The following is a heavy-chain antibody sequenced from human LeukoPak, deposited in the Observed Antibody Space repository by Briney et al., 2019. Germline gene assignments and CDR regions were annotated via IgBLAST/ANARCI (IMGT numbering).Heavy chain of an antibody. V-gene: IGHV3-21*06. CDR1: GFTFRSYT. J-gene: IGHJ2*01. CDR3: ARRTQNDDLWSGSPDWYFDL. Sequence: GGSLRLSCVVSGFTFRSYTMNWVRQAPGKGLEWISSISSDSSYIYYIDSVRGRFTISRDNAKNSLYLQMNSLRPEDTAVYYCARRTQNDDLWSGSPDWYFDLWGRGILVTASS. CDR2: ISSDSSYI. D-gene: IGHD3-3*01.